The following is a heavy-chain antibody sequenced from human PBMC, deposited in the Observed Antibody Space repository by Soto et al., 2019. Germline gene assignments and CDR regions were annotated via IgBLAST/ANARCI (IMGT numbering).Heavy chain of an antibody. J-gene: IGHJ6*02. Sequence: ALRLSCAASGFTFSSYGMHWVRQAPGKGLEWVAVISYDGSNKYYADSVKGRFTISRDNSKNTLYLQMNSLRAEDTAVYYCAKDGFLNSPYDFWSGYSDTQGYGMDVWGQGTTVTVSS. V-gene: IGHV3-30*18. CDR1: GFTFSSYG. CDR2: ISYDGSNK. CDR3: AKDGFLNSPYDFWSGYSDTQGYGMDV. D-gene: IGHD3-3*01.